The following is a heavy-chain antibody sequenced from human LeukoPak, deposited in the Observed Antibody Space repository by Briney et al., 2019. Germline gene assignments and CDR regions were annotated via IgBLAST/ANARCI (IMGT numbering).Heavy chain of an antibody. J-gene: IGHJ5*02. CDR2: VNPNSGGT. CDR1: GYTFTGYY. CDR3: AKPGRDVWFGEKNWFDP. Sequence: EASVKVSCKASGYTFTGYYMHWVRQAPGQGLEWMGWVNPNSGGTNYAQKFQGRVTMTRDTSISTAYMELSRLRSDDTAVYYCAKPGRDVWFGEKNWFDPWGQGTLVTVSS. D-gene: IGHD3-10*01. V-gene: IGHV1-2*02.